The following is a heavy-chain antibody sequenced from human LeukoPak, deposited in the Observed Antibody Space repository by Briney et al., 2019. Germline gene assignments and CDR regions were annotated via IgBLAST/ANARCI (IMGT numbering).Heavy chain of an antibody. V-gene: IGHV1-18*01. CDR1: GYTFTSYG. CDR2: IIAYNGNT. J-gene: IGHJ3*02. CDR3: ARGGFATMVRGVIITLDAFDS. Sequence: ASVEVSCKSSGYTFTSYGISWVRQAPRQGLGWMGWIIAYNGNTNYAQKLQCRVTMTTDTSTSTAYMELSSLRSEDTAVYYCARGGFATMVRGVIITLDAFDSWGGGTMVTVCS. D-gene: IGHD3-10*01.